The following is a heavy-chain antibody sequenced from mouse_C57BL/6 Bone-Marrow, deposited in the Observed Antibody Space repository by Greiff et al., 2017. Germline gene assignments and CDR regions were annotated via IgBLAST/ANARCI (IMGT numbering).Heavy chain of an antibody. J-gene: IGHJ3*01. CDR3: AVIYDDYGGFAY. Sequence: QVQLQQPGAELVMPGATVKLSCKASGYTFTSYWMHWVKQRPGQGLEWIGEIDPSDSYTNYNQKFKGKSTLTVDKSSSTAYMQLSSLTSEDSAVYYCAVIYDDYGGFAYWGQGTLVTVSA. CDR1: GYTFTSYW. V-gene: IGHV1-69*01. D-gene: IGHD2-4*01. CDR2: IDPSDSYT.